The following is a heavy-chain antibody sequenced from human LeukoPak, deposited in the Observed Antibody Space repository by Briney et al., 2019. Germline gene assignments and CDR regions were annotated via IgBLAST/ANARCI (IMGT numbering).Heavy chain of an antibody. CDR1: GGSFSGYY. CDR2: INHSGST. D-gene: IGHD3-9*01. V-gene: IGHV4-34*01. Sequence: PSETLSLTCAVYGGSFSGYYWSWIRQPPGKGLEWIGEINHSGSTNYNPALKSRVTMFVDTSKTQFSLKLDSVTAADTAVYYCASGYFAADYWGQGTLVTVSS. J-gene: IGHJ4*02. CDR3: ASGYFAADY.